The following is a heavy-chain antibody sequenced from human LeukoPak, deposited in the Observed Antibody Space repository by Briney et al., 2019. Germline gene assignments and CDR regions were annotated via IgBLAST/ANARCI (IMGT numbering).Heavy chain of an antibody. CDR3: ATSLVIAYYYYGMDV. CDR1: GYTLTELS. D-gene: IGHD2/OR15-2a*01. V-gene: IGHV1-24*01. Sequence: ASVKVSCKVSGYTLTELSMHWVRQAPGKGLEWMGGFDPEDGETIYAQKFQGRVTMAEDTSTDTAYMELSSLRSQDTAVYYCATSLVIAYYYYGMDVWGQGTTVTVSS. CDR2: FDPEDGET. J-gene: IGHJ6*02.